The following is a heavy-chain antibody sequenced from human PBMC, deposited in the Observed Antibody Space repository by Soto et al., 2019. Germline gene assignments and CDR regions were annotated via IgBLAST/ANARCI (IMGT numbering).Heavy chain of an antibody. V-gene: IGHV4-59*01. Sequence: SETLSLTCTVSGGSISSYYWSWIRQPPGKGLEWIGYIYYSGSTNYNPSLKSRVTISVDTSKNQFSLKLSSVTAADTAVYYCARGWGDYYYYGMDVWGQGTTVTVSS. CDR2: IYYSGST. D-gene: IGHD7-27*01. CDR3: ARGWGDYYYYGMDV. J-gene: IGHJ6*02. CDR1: GGSISSYY.